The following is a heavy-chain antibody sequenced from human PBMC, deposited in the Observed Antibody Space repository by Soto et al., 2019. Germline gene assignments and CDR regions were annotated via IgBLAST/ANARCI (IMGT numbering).Heavy chain of an antibody. CDR2: TYYSGST. CDR1: GVSISSGGYY. CDR3: ARSVFP. Sequence: QVQLQESGPELVKPSQTLSLTCTVSGVSISSGGYYWNWIRKHPGKGLEWIGYTYYSGSTYYNPSLKSRVSMSVDTSKNQFSLKLSSVTAADTAVYYCARSVFPWGQGTLVTVSS. V-gene: IGHV4-31*03. J-gene: IGHJ5*02.